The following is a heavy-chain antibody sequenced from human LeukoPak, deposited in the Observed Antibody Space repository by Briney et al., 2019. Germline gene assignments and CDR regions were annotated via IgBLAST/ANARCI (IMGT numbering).Heavy chain of an antibody. CDR3: ARSATVTTGYFDY. CDR1: GGSMSSSSYY. Sequence: PSETLSLMCTVSGGSMSSSSYYWGWIRQPPGKGLEWIGSIYYSGSTYYNPSLKSRVIISVDTSKNLFSLKLSSLTAADTAVYYCARSATVTTGYFDYWGQGTLVTVSS. CDR2: IYYSGST. J-gene: IGHJ4*02. D-gene: IGHD4-17*01. V-gene: IGHV4-39*07.